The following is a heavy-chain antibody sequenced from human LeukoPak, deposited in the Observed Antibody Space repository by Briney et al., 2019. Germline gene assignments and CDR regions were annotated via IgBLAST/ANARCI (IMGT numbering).Heavy chain of an antibody. Sequence: GGSLRISCAASGFTFSSYAMSWVRQAPGKGLEWVSLSSFDGTIRYADSVKGRFTVSRDIFKNTLYLQMDSLRGDDTAVYYCARDVFGSVDYWGRGTLVTVSS. D-gene: IGHD3-3*01. CDR1: GFTFSSYA. V-gene: IGHV3-30*03. CDR2: SSFDGTIR. CDR3: ARDVFGSVDY. J-gene: IGHJ4*02.